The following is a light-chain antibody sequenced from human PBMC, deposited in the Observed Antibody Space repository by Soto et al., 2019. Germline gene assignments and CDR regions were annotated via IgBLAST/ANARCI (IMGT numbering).Light chain of an antibody. J-gene: IGKJ1*01. Sequence: IQLTQSPSSLSASVGDRVTITCRARQTISSWLAWYQQKPGKAPKLLIYKASTLKSGVPSRFSGSGSGTEFTLTISSLQPDDFATYYCQHYNSYSEAFGQGTKVDI. CDR2: KAS. V-gene: IGKV1-5*03. CDR1: QTISSW. CDR3: QHYNSYSEA.